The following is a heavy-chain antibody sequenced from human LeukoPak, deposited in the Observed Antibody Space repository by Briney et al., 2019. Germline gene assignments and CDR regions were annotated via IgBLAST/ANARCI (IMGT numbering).Heavy chain of an antibody. CDR1: GFTFSSYA. CDR3: ANQKKNASYSSSWYFNWFDP. CDR2: ISGSGGST. V-gene: IGHV3-23*01. Sequence: GGSLRLSCAASGFTFSSYAMSWVRQAPGKGLEWVSAISGSGGSTYYADSVKGRFTISRDNSKNTLYLQMNSLRAEDTAVYYCANQKKNASYSSSWYFNWFDPWGQGTLVTVSS. D-gene: IGHD6-13*01. J-gene: IGHJ5*02.